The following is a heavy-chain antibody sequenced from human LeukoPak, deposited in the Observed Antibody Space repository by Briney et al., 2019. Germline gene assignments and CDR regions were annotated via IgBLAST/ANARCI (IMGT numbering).Heavy chain of an antibody. CDR2: IYYSRTT. Sequence: SETLSLTCTVSGGSIRSSSYYWGWVRQPPGEGMYWIGSIYYSRTTYYTPSLQSRLTISVHTSKNPFSLKLSSLTAADTAVYYCAMTRTTGDFDYWGQGTLVTVSS. V-gene: IGHV4-39*01. CDR1: GGSIRSSSYY. CDR3: AMTRTTGDFDY. D-gene: IGHD1-7*01. J-gene: IGHJ4*02.